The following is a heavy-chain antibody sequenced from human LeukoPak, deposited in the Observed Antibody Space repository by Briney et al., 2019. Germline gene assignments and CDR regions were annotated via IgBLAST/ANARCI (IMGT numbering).Heavy chain of an antibody. CDR3: ASSLTPVAATFDY. D-gene: IGHD2-15*01. CDR2: IYYSGST. V-gene: IGHV4-59*01. CDR1: GGSISSYY. Sequence: SETLSLTCTVSGGSISSYYWSWIRQPPGKGLEWIGYIYYSGSTNYNPSLKGRVTISVDTSKNQFSLKLSSVTAADTAVYYCASSLTPVAATFDYWGQGTLVTVSS. J-gene: IGHJ4*02.